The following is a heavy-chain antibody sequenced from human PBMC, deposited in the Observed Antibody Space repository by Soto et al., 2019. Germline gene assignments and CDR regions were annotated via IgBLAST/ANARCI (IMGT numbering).Heavy chain of an antibody. J-gene: IGHJ4*02. CDR3: ASAAQVWLPFDS. CDR1: GTSIGNYY. V-gene: IGHV4-59*01. Sequence: PSETLSLTCTASGTSIGNYYWSWIRQPPGKGLEWIGYIYYSGSTNYNPSLKSRATISVDTSKKQFSLKVKSVTAADTAVYYCASAAQVWLPFDSWGQGTLVTVSS. CDR2: IYYSGST. D-gene: IGHD6-25*01.